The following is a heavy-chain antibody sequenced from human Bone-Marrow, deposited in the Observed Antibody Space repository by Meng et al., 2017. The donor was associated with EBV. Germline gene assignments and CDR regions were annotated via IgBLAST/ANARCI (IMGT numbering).Heavy chain of an antibody. V-gene: IGHV4-34*01. CDR1: GGSFSGYY. CDR3: ARVQWELLSYFDY. D-gene: IGHD1-26*01. Sequence: QVQLQQWGAGLLKPSETLSLPCAVYGGSFSGYYWSWIRQPPGKGLEWIGEINHSGSTNYNPSLKSRVTISVDTSKNQFSLKLSSVTAADTAVYYCARVQWELLSYFDYWGQGTLVTVSS. CDR2: INHSGST. J-gene: IGHJ4*02.